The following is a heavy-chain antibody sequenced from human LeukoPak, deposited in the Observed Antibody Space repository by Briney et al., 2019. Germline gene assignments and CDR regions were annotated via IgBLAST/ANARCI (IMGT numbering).Heavy chain of an antibody. CDR2: MNPNSGNT. CDR3: ARSQGPTYYDFWSGYPEHGMDV. CDR1: GYPFTTYD. Sequence: ASVKVSCKASGYPFTTYDINWVRQATGQGLEWMGWMNPNSGNTGYAQKFQGRVTMTRNTSISTAYMELSSLRSEDTAVYYCARSQGPTYYDFWSGYPEHGMDVWGQGTTVTVSS. J-gene: IGHJ6*02. D-gene: IGHD3-3*01. V-gene: IGHV1-8*01.